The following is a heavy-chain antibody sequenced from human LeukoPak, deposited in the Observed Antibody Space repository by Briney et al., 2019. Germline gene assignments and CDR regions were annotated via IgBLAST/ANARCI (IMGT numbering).Heavy chain of an antibody. CDR1: GYTFTGYY. CDR2: INPNSGGT. J-gene: IGHJ4*02. V-gene: IGHV1-2*02. CDR3: ARDSQYYDILTGYYDPQYYFDY. Sequence: GASVKVSCKASGYTFTGYYMHWVRQAPGQGLKWMGWINPNSGGTNYAQKFQGRVTMTRDTSISTAYMELSRLRSDDTAVYYCARDSQYYDILTGYYDPQYYFDYWGQGTLVTVSS. D-gene: IGHD3-9*01.